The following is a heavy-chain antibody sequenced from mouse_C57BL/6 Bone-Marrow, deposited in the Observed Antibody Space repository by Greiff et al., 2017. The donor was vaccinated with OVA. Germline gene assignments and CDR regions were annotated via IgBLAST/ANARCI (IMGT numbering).Heavy chain of an antibody. CDR3: AREGSSGYYFDY. Sequence: VQLQQSGAELVKPGASVKLSCKASGYTFTSYWMQWVKQRPGQGLEWIGEIDPSDSYTNYNQKFKGKATLTVDTSSSTAYMQLSSLTSEDSAVYYCAREGSSGYYFDYWGQGTTLTVSS. CDR1: GYTFTSYW. D-gene: IGHD3-2*02. V-gene: IGHV1-50*01. J-gene: IGHJ2*01. CDR2: IDPSDSYT.